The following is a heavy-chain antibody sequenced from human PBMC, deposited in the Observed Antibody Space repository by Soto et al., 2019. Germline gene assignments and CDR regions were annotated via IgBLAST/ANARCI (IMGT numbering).Heavy chain of an antibody. CDR2: MNPNSGKQ. CDR3: VPGSYETLSGSSSLDG. CDR1: GYSISKYD. V-gene: IGHV1-8*03. Sequence: QVQLVQCGAEVKPPGASVKVSCKASGYSISKYDINWVRQATGQGLEWMGWMNPNSGKQDYAQKFQGRLTITRDTSIGTAYMELKFFRSVVPVVYYCVPGSYETLSGSSSLDGCGRGTKVSVAS. D-gene: IGHD3-9*01. J-gene: IGHJ6*04.